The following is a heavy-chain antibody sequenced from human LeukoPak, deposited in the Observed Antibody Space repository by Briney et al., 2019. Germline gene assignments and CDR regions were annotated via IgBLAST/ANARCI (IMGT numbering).Heavy chain of an antibody. Sequence: PSETLSLTCDVSGYSISSSYYWGWIRQPPGKGLEWIGSVDHSGSTYYNPSVKSRVNMSVDTSKNQFSLKLSSVTAADTAVYYCARAPYGSGGSYKNYFDPWGQGTLVTVSS. J-gene: IGHJ5*02. CDR1: GYSISSSYY. V-gene: IGHV4-38-2*01. CDR2: VDHSGST. CDR3: ARAPYGSGGSYKNYFDP. D-gene: IGHD3-10*01.